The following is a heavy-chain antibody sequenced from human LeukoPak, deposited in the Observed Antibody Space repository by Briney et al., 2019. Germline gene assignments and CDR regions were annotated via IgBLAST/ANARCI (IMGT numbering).Heavy chain of an antibody. CDR3: ASPSRPRYDFWSGYLGIDY. CDR1: GGSISSSSYY. CDR2: IYYSGST. J-gene: IGHJ4*02. D-gene: IGHD3-3*01. Sequence: SETLSLTCTVSGGSISSSSYYWGWIRQPPGKGLEWIGSIYYSGSTYYNPSLKSRVTISVDTSKNQFSLKLSSVTAADTAVYYCASPSRPRYDFWSGYLGIDYWGQGTLVTVSS. V-gene: IGHV4-39*01.